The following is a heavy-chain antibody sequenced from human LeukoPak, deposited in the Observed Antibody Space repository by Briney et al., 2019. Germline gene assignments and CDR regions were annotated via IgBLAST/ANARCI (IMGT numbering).Heavy chain of an antibody. V-gene: IGHV3-48*04. D-gene: IGHD1-1*01. CDR2: IGLSSGRT. CDR1: GFIFSDYS. J-gene: IGHJ4*02. CDR3: ARDHNYAFDN. Sequence: GGSLRLSCAASGFIFSDYSMNWVHQAPGKGLEWISYIGLSSGRTMYADSVKGRFTISGDNAKNPLYLQMNSLRVEDTAVYFCARDHNYAFDNWGQGILVTVSS.